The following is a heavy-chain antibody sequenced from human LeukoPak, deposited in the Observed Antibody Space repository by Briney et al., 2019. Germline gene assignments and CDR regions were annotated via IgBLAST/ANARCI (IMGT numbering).Heavy chain of an antibody. V-gene: IGHV3-7*01. J-gene: IGHJ4*02. D-gene: IGHD4-17*01. Sequence: GGSPRLSCAASGFTFSSYWMSWVRQAPGKGLEWVANIKQDGSEKYYVDSVKGRFTISRDNAKNSLYLQMNSLRAEDTAVYYCARVPATVTTDLTSPFDYWGQGTLVTVSS. CDR1: GFTFSSYW. CDR3: ARVPATVTTDLTSPFDY. CDR2: IKQDGSEK.